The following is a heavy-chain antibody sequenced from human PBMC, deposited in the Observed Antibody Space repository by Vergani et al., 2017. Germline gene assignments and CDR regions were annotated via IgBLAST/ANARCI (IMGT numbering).Heavy chain of an antibody. V-gene: IGHV3-11*04. Sequence: QVQLVESGGGLVKPGGSLRLSCAASGFTFSDYYMYWIRQAPGKWMDWVSYISASGTTIYYADSVKGRFTISRDNAKNSLYLQMNSLRAEDTALYYCARDNLWGSGIFSVWGQGTLVTVSS. CDR3: ARDNLWGSGIFSV. CDR1: GFTFSDYY. D-gene: IGHD3-10*01. CDR2: ISASGTTI. J-gene: IGHJ4*02.